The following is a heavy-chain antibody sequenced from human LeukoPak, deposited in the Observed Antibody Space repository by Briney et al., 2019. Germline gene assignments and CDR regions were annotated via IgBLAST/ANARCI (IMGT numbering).Heavy chain of an antibody. V-gene: IGHV4-39*07. D-gene: IGHD6-6*01. CDR1: GGSISSSSYS. Sequence: SETLSLTCTVSGGSISSSSYSWGWIRQPPGKGLEWIGSIYYTGSTYYNPSLKSRVTISVDTSKNQFSLKLSSVTAADTAVYYCARELLLYSSSSLYFDYWGQGTLVTVSS. J-gene: IGHJ4*02. CDR3: ARELLLYSSSSLYFDY. CDR2: IYYTGST.